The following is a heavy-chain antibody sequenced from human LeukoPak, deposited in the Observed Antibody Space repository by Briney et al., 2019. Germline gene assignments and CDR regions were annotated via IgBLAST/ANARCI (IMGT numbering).Heavy chain of an antibody. Sequence: PSETLSLTCAVYGGSFSGYYWSWIRQPPGKGLEWIGEINHSGSTNYNPSLKSRVTISVDTSKNQFSLKLSSVTAADTAVYYCARAFAGYCSSTSCSLRYYYGMDVWGQGTTVTVSS. CDR3: ARAFAGYCSSTSCSLRYYYGMDV. V-gene: IGHV4-34*01. CDR1: GGSFSGYY. D-gene: IGHD2-2*01. J-gene: IGHJ6*02. CDR2: INHSGST.